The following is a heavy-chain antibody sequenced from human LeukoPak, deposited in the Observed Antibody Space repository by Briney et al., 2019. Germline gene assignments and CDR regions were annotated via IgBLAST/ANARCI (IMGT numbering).Heavy chain of an antibody. Sequence: ASVKVSCKASGYTFTSYYMHWVRQAPGQGLEWMGIINPSGGSTSYAQKFQGRVTMTRDTSTSTVYMELSSLRSEDTVVYYCARDLQPYYYDRNPLGYWGQGTLVTVSS. V-gene: IGHV1-46*01. CDR3: ARDLQPYYYDRNPLGY. CDR2: INPSGGST. D-gene: IGHD3-22*01. CDR1: GYTFTSYY. J-gene: IGHJ4*02.